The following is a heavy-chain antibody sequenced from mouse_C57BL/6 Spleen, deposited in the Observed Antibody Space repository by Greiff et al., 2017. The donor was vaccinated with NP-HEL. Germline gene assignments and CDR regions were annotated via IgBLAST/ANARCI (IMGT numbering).Heavy chain of an antibody. Sequence: VQLQQPGAELVKPGASVKLSCKASGYTFPSYWMQWVKQRPGQGLEWIGEIDPSDSYTNYNQKFKGKATLTVDTSSSTAYMQLSSLTSEDSAVYYCARRHGGSWGQGTSVTVSS. CDR2: IDPSDSYT. CDR3: ARRHGGS. CDR1: GYTFPSYW. D-gene: IGHD1-1*01. V-gene: IGHV1-50*01. J-gene: IGHJ4*01.